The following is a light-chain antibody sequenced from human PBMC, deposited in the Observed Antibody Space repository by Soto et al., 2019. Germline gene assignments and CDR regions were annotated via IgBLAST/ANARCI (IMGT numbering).Light chain of an antibody. V-gene: IGKV3-11*01. Sequence: EVVLTQSPDTLSLSPGETATLSCSATQSVDRYVAWYQQKIGHASRLLIYDAYNRATRVAARFTGSGSATDFSLTITSLEAEDFAVYYCQQRAQWPSTFGPGTKVE. J-gene: IGKJ2*02. CDR1: QSVDRY. CDR2: DAY. CDR3: QQRAQWPST.